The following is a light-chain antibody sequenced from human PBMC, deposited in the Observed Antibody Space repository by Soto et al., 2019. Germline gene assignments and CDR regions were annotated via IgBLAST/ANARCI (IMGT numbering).Light chain of an antibody. V-gene: IGKV1-27*01. Sequence: DIQMTQSPSSLSASVGDRASITCRASRGIGNYLAWYQQRPGKVPRLLIYAASNLPSGVPSRFSGSGSGTDFTLTISSLQPEDFATYYCHQYNSYPPLTFGGGTKLDIK. CDR1: RGIGNY. CDR2: AAS. CDR3: HQYNSYPPLT. J-gene: IGKJ4*01.